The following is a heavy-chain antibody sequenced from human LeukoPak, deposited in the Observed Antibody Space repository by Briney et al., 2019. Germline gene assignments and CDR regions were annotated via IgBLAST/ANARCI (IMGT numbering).Heavy chain of an antibody. CDR1: GFTFSSYA. V-gene: IGHV3-23*01. J-gene: IGHJ4*02. Sequence: GGSLRLSCAASGFTFSSYAMSWVRQAPGKGLEWVSAISGSGGSTYYADSVKGRFTISRDNSKNTLYLQMNSLRAEDTALYYCAKDMGAYSNYLIDYWGQGTLVTVSS. CDR2: ISGSGGST. D-gene: IGHD4-11*01. CDR3: AKDMGAYSNYLIDY.